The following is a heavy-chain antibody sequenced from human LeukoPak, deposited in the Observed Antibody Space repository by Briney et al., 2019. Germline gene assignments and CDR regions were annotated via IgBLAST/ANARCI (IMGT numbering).Heavy chain of an antibody. Sequence: GGSLRLSCAASGFTFDDYGMSWVRQAPGKGLEWVSGINWNGGSTGYADSVKGRFTISRDNAKNSLYLQMNSLRAEDTALYYCARWHYFDSSGYSAYWGQGTLVTVSS. J-gene: IGHJ4*02. D-gene: IGHD3-22*01. V-gene: IGHV3-20*04. CDR1: GFTFDDYG. CDR2: INWNGGST. CDR3: ARWHYFDSSGYSAY.